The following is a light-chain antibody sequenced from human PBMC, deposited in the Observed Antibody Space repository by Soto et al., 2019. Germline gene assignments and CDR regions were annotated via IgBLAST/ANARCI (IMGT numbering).Light chain of an antibody. V-gene: IGKV1-9*01. CDR3: QQLNSYAFT. J-gene: IGKJ3*01. CDR1: QGIRNY. Sequence: DIQLTQSPSFLSASVGDRVTITCRASQGIRNYLAWYQQKPGEAPKLLIYAASTLQSGVPSRFSGGGSGTDFTLTISSLQPEDFATYYCQQLNSYAFTFGPGTKVDFK. CDR2: AAS.